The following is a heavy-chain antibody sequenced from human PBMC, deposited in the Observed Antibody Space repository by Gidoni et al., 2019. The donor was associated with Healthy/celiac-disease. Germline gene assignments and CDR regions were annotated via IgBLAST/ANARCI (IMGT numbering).Heavy chain of an antibody. CDR2: ISGSGDTT. D-gene: IGHD6-19*01. J-gene: IGHJ4*02. Sequence: EVQLLESGGGLVQPGGSLRLSCAAPGFTFSSDAMTWVRQAPGKGLEWVSAISGSGDTTYYADSVKGRFTISRDISKNTLFLHMNSLRAEDTAVYYCTRPGSAWYFHYWGQGTLVTVSS. CDR1: GFTFSSDA. V-gene: IGHV3-23*01. CDR3: TRPGSAWYFHY.